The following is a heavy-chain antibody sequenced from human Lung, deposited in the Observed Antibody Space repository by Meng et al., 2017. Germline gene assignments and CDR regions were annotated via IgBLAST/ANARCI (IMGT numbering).Heavy chain of an antibody. D-gene: IGHD3-22*01. J-gene: IGHJ4*02. V-gene: IGHV4-34*01. Sequence: SETLSLTCAVYVGSFSDYYWTWIRQSPGKGLEWIGHINHSGSTNYNPSLKSRLTMSVDTSKNQFPLKLSSVTAADTAVCYCARGRSSGCYSPLDYWGQGTLVTVSS. CDR2: INHSGST. CDR1: VGSFSDYY. CDR3: ARGRSSGCYSPLDY.